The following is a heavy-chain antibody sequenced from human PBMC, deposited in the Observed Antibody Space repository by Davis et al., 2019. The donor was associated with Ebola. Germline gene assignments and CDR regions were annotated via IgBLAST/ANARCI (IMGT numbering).Heavy chain of an antibody. Sequence: AASVKVSCKASGGTFTSHDITWVRQAPGQGLEWMGRIIPMLGIATYAQKFQGRVTITADKSTSTAYMELSSLRSEDTAIYYCAREKGDWFPVDYNGMDVWGLGTTVTVSS. V-gene: IGHV1-69*04. J-gene: IGHJ6*02. D-gene: IGHD3-9*01. CDR2: IIPMLGIA. CDR3: AREKGDWFPVDYNGMDV. CDR1: GGTFTSHD.